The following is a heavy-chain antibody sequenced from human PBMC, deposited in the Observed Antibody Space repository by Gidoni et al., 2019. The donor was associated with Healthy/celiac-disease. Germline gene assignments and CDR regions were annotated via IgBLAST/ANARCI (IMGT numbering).Heavy chain of an antibody. J-gene: IGHJ6*03. Sequence: QVTLKESGPALVKPTQTLTLTCTFSGFSLSTSGMRVSWIRQPPGKALEWLARIDWDDDKFYSTSLKTRLTISKDTSKNQVVLTMTNMDPVDTATYYCGVRSAVTERAYYYMDVWGKGTTVTVSS. D-gene: IGHD6-19*01. CDR3: GVRSAVTERAYYYMDV. CDR1: GFSLSTSGMR. CDR2: IDWDDDK. V-gene: IGHV2-70*04.